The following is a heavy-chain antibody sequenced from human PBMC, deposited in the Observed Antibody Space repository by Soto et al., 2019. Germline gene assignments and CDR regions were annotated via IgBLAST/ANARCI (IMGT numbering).Heavy chain of an antibody. Sequence: GGSLRLSCAASGFTFSSYSMNWVRQAPGKGLEWVASISSSSSYIYYTDSVKGRFTIARDNAKNSLYLQMNSLRAEDTAVYYCARMLVVVGASLDYWGQGTLVTVSS. CDR1: GFTFSSYS. CDR3: ARMLVVVGASLDY. J-gene: IGHJ4*02. V-gene: IGHV3-21*01. D-gene: IGHD2-15*01. CDR2: ISSSSSYI.